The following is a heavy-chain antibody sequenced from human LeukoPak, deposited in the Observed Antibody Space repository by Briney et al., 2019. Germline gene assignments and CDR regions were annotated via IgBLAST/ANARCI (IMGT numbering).Heavy chain of an antibody. CDR2: ISSSSSTI. CDR3: ARDQGQQLGSFDY. Sequence: PGGSLRLSCAASGFPFYNYAMSWVRQAPGKGLEWVSYISSSSSTIYYADSVKGRFAISRDNAKNSLYLQMNSLRAEDTAVYYCARDQGQQLGSFDYWGQGTLVTVSS. D-gene: IGHD6-13*01. J-gene: IGHJ4*02. CDR1: GFPFYNYA. V-gene: IGHV3-48*04.